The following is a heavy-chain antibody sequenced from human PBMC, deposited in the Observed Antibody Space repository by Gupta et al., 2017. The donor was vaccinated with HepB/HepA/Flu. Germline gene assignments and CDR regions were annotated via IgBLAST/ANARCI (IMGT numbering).Heavy chain of an antibody. CDR1: GFTVSSNY. CDR3: ASAPGITEAGTYYYNYGMDV. D-gene: IGHD6-13*01. CDR2: IYSGGST. J-gene: IGHJ6*02. Sequence: VQPGGSLRLSCAASGFTVSSNYMSWVRQAPGRGLEWVSIIYSGGSTYYADSVKGRFTISRDNSKNTLYLQMNSLRAEDTAVYYCASAPGITEAGTYYYNYGMDVWGQGTTVTVSS. V-gene: IGHV3-66*01.